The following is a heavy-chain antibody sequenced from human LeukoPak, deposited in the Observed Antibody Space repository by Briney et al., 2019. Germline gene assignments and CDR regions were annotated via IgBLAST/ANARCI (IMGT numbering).Heavy chain of an antibody. CDR3: ARCSYYYYYMDV. CDR1: GFTFSSYG. Sequence: GGSLRLSCAASGFTFSSYGMHWVRQAPGKGLEWVAFIRYDGSNKYYADSVKGRFTISRDNSKNTLYLQMNSLRAEDTAVYYCARCSYYYYYMDVWGKGTTVTVSS. V-gene: IGHV3-30*02. J-gene: IGHJ6*03. D-gene: IGHD3-10*02. CDR2: IRYDGSNK.